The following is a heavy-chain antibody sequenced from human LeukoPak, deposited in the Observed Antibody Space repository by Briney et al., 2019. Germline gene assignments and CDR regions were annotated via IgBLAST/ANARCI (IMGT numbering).Heavy chain of an antibody. V-gene: IGHV4-38-2*02. CDR3: ARVVGATSIDY. CDR1: GSSISSDYY. CDR2: IKHRGRS. Sequence: SETLSLTCSVSGSSISSDYYWGWVRPPPGKGLEWIGSIKHRGRSYYDPSLKSRVTISVDTSKNQFSLQLSSVTAADTAVYYCARVVGATSIDYGGQGILVTVSS. D-gene: IGHD2-15*01. J-gene: IGHJ4*02.